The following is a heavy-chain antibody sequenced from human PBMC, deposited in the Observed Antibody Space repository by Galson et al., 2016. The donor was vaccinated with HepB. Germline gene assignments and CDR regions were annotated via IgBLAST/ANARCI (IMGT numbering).Heavy chain of an antibody. D-gene: IGHD3-22*01. V-gene: IGHV4-59*01. CDR3: ARERDSSSYYSLDY. CDR2: IYYGGRT. Sequence: SETLSLTCTVSGGSISSYYWSWIRQPPGKGLEWIGYIYYGGRTNYNPSLKSRVSISVDTSKKQFYLNLRSVTAADTAVYYCARERDSSSYYSLDYWGQGTLVTVSS. J-gene: IGHJ4*02. CDR1: GGSISSYY.